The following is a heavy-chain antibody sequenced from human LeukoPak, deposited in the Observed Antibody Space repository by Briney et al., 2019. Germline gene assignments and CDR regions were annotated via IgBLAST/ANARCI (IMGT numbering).Heavy chain of an antibody. CDR1: GFAFTRQA. Sequence: PGGSLRLSCAASGFAFTRQAMGWVRQAPGKGLEWVSVISDSGTLTYYADSVKGRFTISRDNSKNTLFLQMNSLRAEDTAIDYCAKDARRTNGWYFFDSWGPGTLVTVSS. D-gene: IGHD2-15*01. J-gene: IGHJ4*02. V-gene: IGHV3-23*01. CDR2: ISDSGTLT. CDR3: AKDARRTNGWYFFDS.